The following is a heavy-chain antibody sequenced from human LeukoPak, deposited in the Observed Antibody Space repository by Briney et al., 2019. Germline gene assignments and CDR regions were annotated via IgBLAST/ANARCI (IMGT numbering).Heavy chain of an antibody. CDR3: AREKRIWFGELRY. D-gene: IGHD3-10*01. V-gene: IGHV4-38-2*02. Sequence: SETLSLTCTVSGYSISSGYYWSWIRQPPGKGLEWIGEINHSGSTNYNPSLKSRVTISVDTSKNQFSLKLSSVTAADTAVYYCAREKRIWFGELRYWGQGTLVTVSS. CDR2: INHSGST. CDR1: GYSISSGYY. J-gene: IGHJ4*02.